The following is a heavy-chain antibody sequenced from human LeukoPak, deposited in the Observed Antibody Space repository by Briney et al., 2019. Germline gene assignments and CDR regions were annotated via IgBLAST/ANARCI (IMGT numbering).Heavy chain of an antibody. D-gene: IGHD6-19*01. CDR1: GYSFTSYW. CDR3: ARHYRSSGSFDY. V-gene: IGHV5-10-1*01. CDR2: IDPSDSYT. Sequence: GESLKISCKGSGYSFTSYWISWVRKMPGKGLEWMGRIDPSDSYTNYSPSFQGHVTISADKSISTAYLQWSSLKASDTAMYCCARHYRSSGSFDYWGQGTLVTVSS. J-gene: IGHJ4*02.